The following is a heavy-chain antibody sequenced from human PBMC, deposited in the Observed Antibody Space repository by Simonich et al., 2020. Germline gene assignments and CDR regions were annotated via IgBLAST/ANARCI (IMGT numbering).Heavy chain of an antibody. V-gene: IGHV3-48*03. CDR1: GFTFSSYE. D-gene: IGHD6-6*01. J-gene: IGHJ6*02. CDR2: ISSSGSTI. CDR3: ARDFRLQLVEIGTYYYYGMDV. Sequence: EVQLVESGRGLVQPGGSLRISCAASGFTFSSYEMNWVRQAPGKGLEWVSYISSSGSTIYYADSVKGRFTISRDNAKNSLYLKMNSLRAEDTAVYYCARDFRLQLVEIGTYYYYGMDVWGQGTTVTVSS.